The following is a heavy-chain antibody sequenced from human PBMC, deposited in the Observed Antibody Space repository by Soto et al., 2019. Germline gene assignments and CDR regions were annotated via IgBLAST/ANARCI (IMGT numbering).Heavy chain of an antibody. V-gene: IGHV4-4*02. Sequence: KPSETLSLTCAVSGGSISSSNWWSWVRQPPGKGLEWIGEIYHSGSTNYNPSLKSRVTISVDKSKNQFSLKLSSVTAADTAVYYCASVYDYVWGSYLYWGQGTLVTVSS. J-gene: IGHJ4*02. CDR3: ASVYDYVWGSYLY. D-gene: IGHD3-16*02. CDR1: GGSISSSNW. CDR2: IYHSGST.